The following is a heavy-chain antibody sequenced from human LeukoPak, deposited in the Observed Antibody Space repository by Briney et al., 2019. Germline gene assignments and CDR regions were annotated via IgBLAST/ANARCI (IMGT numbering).Heavy chain of an antibody. CDR2: IYYSGST. CDR1: GGSISSSSYY. Sequence: SETLSLTCTVSGGSISSSSYYWGWVRQPPGKGLEWIGSIYYSGSTYYNPSRKSRDNISVDTSKNQFSLKLSYVTATDTALYYCARGDSTVTPKYFQYWGQGTLVTVSS. CDR3: ARGDSTVTPKYFQY. D-gene: IGHD4-23*01. J-gene: IGHJ1*01. V-gene: IGHV4-39*01.